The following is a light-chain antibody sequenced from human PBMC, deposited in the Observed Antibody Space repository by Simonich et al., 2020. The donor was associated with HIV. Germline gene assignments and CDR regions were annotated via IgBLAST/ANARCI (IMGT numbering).Light chain of an antibody. V-gene: IGKV1-5*03. CDR1: QSIISL. CDR2: KAT. Sequence: DIQMTQSPSTLSASVGDRVSITCRASQSIISLLAWYQQKPGKAPKLLIYKATSLQSGVPSTFSGSGSGTDFTLTINSLEAEDAATYYCHQSSSLPYTFGQGTKLEIK. J-gene: IGKJ2*01. CDR3: HQSSSLPYT.